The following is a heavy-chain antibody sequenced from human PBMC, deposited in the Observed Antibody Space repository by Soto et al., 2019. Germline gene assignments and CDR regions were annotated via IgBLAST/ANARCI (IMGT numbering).Heavy chain of an antibody. CDR1: GFTFSSYA. J-gene: IGHJ4*02. D-gene: IGHD2-2*01. Sequence: XGSLILSCSASGFTFSSYAMNWVRQAPGKGLDWVALISHDGINKYYADSVRGRFTISRDSSTNTLYLQMNSLRAADTAVYYCGRCTSTSCHLGSDYWGQGTLVTVSS. CDR2: ISHDGINK. CDR3: GRCTSTSCHLGSDY. V-gene: IGHV3-30-3*01.